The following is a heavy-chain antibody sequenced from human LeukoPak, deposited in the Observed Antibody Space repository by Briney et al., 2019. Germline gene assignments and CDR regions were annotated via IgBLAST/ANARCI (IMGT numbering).Heavy chain of an antibody. D-gene: IGHD5-24*01. CDR3: ASRKKGMATAGFDY. CDR1: GYIFTTYW. V-gene: IGHV5-51*01. CDR2: IYPGDSDT. Sequence: GESLKISCKGSGYIFTTYWIGWERQMPGKGLEWMGIIYPGDSDTRYSPSFQGHVTISADSFSSTAYLQWSSLKTSDTAIYYCASRKKGMATAGFDYWGQGTLVTVSS. J-gene: IGHJ4*02.